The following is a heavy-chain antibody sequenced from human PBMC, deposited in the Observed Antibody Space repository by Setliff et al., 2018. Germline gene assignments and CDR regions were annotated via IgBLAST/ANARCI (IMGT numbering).Heavy chain of an antibody. CDR1: GGSISSSNW. J-gene: IGHJ3*02. Sequence: LSLTCAVSGGSISSSNWWSWVRQPPGKGLEWIGEIYHSGSTNYNPSLKSRVTISVDKSKNQFSLKLSSVTAADTAVYYCARVPRFTDTRNAFDIWGQGTMVTVSS. CDR3: ARVPRFTDTRNAFDI. CDR2: IYHSGST. V-gene: IGHV4-4*02. D-gene: IGHD5-18*01.